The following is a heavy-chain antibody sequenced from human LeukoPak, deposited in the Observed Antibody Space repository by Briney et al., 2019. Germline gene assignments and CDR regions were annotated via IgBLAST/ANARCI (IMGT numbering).Heavy chain of an antibody. J-gene: IGHJ6*02. V-gene: IGHV3-23*01. D-gene: IGHD3-3*02. CDR2: ISNSGGST. CDR3: AKVHLKYYYKGMVV. CDR1: GFTFSSYG. Sequence: GGSLRLSCAAPGFTFSSYGISWVRQAPGKGLEWVSSISNSGGSTYYVDSVKGRFTISRDNSKNTLYLQMNSLRAEDTAIYFCAKVHLKYYYKGMVVWGQGTTVTVSS.